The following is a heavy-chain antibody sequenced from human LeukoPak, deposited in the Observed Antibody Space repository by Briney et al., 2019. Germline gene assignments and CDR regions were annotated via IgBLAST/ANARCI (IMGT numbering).Heavy chain of an antibody. CDR3: ARDRREYSSSSGAAFDY. V-gene: IGHV4-59*01. J-gene: IGHJ4*02. Sequence: SSETLSLTCTVSGGSISSYYWSWIRQPPGKGLEWIGYIYYSGSTNYNPSLKSRVTISVDTSKNQFSLKLSSVTAADTAVYYCARDRREYSSSSGAAFDYWGQGTLVTVSS. CDR1: GGSISSYY. CDR2: IYYSGST. D-gene: IGHD6-6*01.